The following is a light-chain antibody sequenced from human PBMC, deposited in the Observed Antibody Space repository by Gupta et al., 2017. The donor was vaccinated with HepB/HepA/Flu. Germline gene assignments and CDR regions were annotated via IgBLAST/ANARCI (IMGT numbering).Light chain of an antibody. Sequence: QSALTQAASVSGSPGQSITISCTGSSSNVGRYEFVSWYQQHPGKAPKLVIYEVNKRPSGVSNRVSASKSGNTDSLTISGLQAEDEAEDDCCSYAGSDNFIVGGGTKLTV. CDR2: EVN. J-gene: IGLJ2*01. CDR3: CSYAGSDNFI. CDR1: SSNVGRYEF. V-gene: IGLV2-23*02.